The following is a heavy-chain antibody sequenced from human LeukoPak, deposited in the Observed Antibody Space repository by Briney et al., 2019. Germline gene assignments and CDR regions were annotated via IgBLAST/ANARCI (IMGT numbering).Heavy chain of an antibody. Sequence: PGGSLRLSCAASGFTFSSYWMSWVRQAPGKGLEWVSGIDWNGGSTGYADSVKGRFTISRDNAKNSLYLQMNSLRAEDTALYYCARARGSSTTYYYHYMDVWGKGTTVTVSS. D-gene: IGHD6-6*01. CDR2: IDWNGGST. V-gene: IGHV3-20*04. CDR3: ARARGSSTTYYYHYMDV. J-gene: IGHJ6*03. CDR1: GFTFSSYW.